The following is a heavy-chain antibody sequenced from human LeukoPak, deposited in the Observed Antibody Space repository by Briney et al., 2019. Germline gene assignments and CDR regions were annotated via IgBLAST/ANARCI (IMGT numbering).Heavy chain of an antibody. J-gene: IGHJ4*02. CDR1: GFTFSSYG. CDR2: IWYDGSNK. CDR3: AKDEKDVTFGHYGGNPGGY. V-gene: IGHV3-33*06. Sequence: GGSLRLSCAASGFTFSSYGMHWVRQAPGKGLEWVAVIWYDGSNKYYADSVKGRFTISRDNSKNTLYLQMNSLRAEDTAVYYCAKDEKDVTFGHYGGNPGGYWGQGTLVTVSS. D-gene: IGHD4-23*01.